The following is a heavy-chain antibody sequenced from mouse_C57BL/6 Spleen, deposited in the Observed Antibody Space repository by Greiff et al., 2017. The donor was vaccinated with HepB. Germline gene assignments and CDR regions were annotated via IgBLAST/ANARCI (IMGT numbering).Heavy chain of an antibody. Sequence: EVQLQQSGAELVRPGASVKLSCTASGFNIKDDYMHWVKQRPEQGLEWIGWIDPENGDTEYASKFQGKATITADTSSNTAYLQLSSLTSEDTAVYYCTTRGDGGYYFDYWGQGTTLTVSS. CDR2: IDPENGDT. CDR3: TTRGDGGYYFDY. CDR1: GFNIKDDY. D-gene: IGHD3-3*01. V-gene: IGHV14-4*01. J-gene: IGHJ2*01.